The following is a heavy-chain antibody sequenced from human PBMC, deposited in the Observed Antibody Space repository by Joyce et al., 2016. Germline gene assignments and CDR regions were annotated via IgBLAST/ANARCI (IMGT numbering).Heavy chain of an antibody. J-gene: IGHJ2*01. CDR1: GYMFTNYG. D-gene: IGHD3-10*01. Sequence: QVQLVQSGADVKKPGASVKVSCKASGYMFTNYGITWVRQAPGQGLEWMGWISAYNGNTSYAQNLQDRVTMTTETSTTTAYMELRSLRSDDTAVYYCARVDDGSTKGYFDLWGRGTLVTVSS. CDR3: ARVDDGSTKGYFDL. V-gene: IGHV1-18*04. CDR2: ISAYNGNT.